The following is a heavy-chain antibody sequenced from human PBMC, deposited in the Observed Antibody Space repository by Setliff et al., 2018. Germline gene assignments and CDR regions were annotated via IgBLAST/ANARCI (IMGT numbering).Heavy chain of an antibody. Sequence: GGSLRLSCAASGFTFTSYWMHWVRQAPGKGLVWVSRINHDGSSTTYADSVKGRFTSSRDNAKNSLYLQMNSLRADDTAVYYCARDHAYGSRFYYYYYGMDVWGQGTTVTVSS. CDR2: INHDGSST. CDR1: GFTFTSYW. V-gene: IGHV3-74*01. D-gene: IGHD3-10*01. J-gene: IGHJ6*02. CDR3: ARDHAYGSRFYYYYYGMDV.